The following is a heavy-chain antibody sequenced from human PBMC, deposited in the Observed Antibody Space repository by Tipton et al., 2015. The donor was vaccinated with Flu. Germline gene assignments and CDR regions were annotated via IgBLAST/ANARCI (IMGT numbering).Heavy chain of an antibody. CDR3: ARGYDILTDGGGYFDY. V-gene: IGHV3-53*01. CDR1: GFSVSYSY. CDR2: IYSGDTT. D-gene: IGHD3-9*01. Sequence: QLVQSGGGLIQPGGSLRLSCAASGFSVSYSYMIWVRQAPGKGMEWVSFIYSGDTTAYADSVKGRFTISRDTPKNTLYLQMNSLRAEDTAVYYCARGYDILTDGGGYFDYWGQGTLVTVSS. J-gene: IGHJ4*02.